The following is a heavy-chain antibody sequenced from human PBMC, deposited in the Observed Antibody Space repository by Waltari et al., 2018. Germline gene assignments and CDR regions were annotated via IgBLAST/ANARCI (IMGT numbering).Heavy chain of an antibody. Sequence: QVQLQESGPGLVKPSETLSLTGTVSGGSLSIYSWSWIRQPAGKGLEWIGRIYTSGSTNYNPSLKSRVTMSVDTSKNQFSLKLSSVTAADTAMYYCARGGYSSGWPSHDYWGQGTLVTVSS. CDR1: GGSLSIYS. J-gene: IGHJ4*02. CDR3: ARGGYSSGWPSHDY. V-gene: IGHV4-4*07. D-gene: IGHD6-19*01. CDR2: IYTSGST.